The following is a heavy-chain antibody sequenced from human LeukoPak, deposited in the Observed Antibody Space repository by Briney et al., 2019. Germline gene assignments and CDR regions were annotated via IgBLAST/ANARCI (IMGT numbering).Heavy chain of an antibody. CDR3: AKRDNNDYYTGLHVFDI. V-gene: IGHV3-23*01. CDR1: GFTFSDYA. J-gene: IGHJ3*02. CDR2: ISGSGDTT. D-gene: IGHD3-22*01. Sequence: GGSLRLSCAASGFTFSDYAMTWVRQAPGKGPEWVSGISGSGDTTYYTDSMKGRFTISRDNSKNTVDLQMNTLRAEDTAVYYCAKRDNNDYYTGLHVFDIWGQGTLVTVSS.